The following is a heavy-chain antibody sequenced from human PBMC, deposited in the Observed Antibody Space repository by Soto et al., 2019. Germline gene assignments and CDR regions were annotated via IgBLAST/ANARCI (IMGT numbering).Heavy chain of an antibody. Sequence: ASVKVSCKASGYTFTSYDINWVRQATGQGLEWMGWMNPNSGNTGYAQKFQGRVTMTRNTSISTAYMELSSLRSEDTAVYYCARGVRYFDSFYYYYMDVWGKGTTVTVSS. J-gene: IGHJ6*03. CDR3: ARGVRYFDSFYYYYMDV. V-gene: IGHV1-8*01. CDR1: GYTFTSYD. D-gene: IGHD3-9*01. CDR2: MNPNSGNT.